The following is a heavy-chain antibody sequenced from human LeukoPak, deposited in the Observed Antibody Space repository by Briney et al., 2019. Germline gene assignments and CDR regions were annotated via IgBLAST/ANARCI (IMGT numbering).Heavy chain of an antibody. J-gene: IGHJ4*02. D-gene: IGHD6-13*01. CDR3: ARVVRYSSSRGNFDY. Sequence: SETLSLTCTVSGGSISSYYWSWIRQPPGKGLEWIGYIYYSGSTNYNPSLKSRVTISVDTSKNQFSLKLSSVTAADTAVYYCARVVRYSSSRGNFDYWGQGTLVTVSS. V-gene: IGHV4-59*01. CDR2: IYYSGST. CDR1: GGSISSYY.